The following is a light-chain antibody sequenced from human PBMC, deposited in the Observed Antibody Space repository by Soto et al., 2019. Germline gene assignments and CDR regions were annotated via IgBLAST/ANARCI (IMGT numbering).Light chain of an antibody. Sequence: QSALTQPRSVSGSPGQSVTISCTGTSSDVGGYNYVSWYQQHPGKAPXXMVYDVSKRPSGVPXRFSGSXXXXXXXLTISGLQAEDEADYYCCSYAGSYTLVFGGGTKLTVL. CDR3: CSYAGSYTLV. J-gene: IGLJ2*01. V-gene: IGLV2-11*01. CDR1: SSDVGGYNY. CDR2: DVS.